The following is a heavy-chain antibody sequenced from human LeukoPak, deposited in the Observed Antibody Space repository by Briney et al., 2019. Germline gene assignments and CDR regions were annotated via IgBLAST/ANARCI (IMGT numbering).Heavy chain of an antibody. CDR2: MNPNSGNT. CDR1: GYTFTNYY. V-gene: IGHV1-8*02. J-gene: IGHJ6*02. D-gene: IGHD3-3*02. Sequence: ASVKVSCKASGYTFTNYYVHWVRQATGQGLEWMGWMNPNSGNTGYAQKFQGRVTMTRNTSISTAYMELSSLRSEDTAVYYCARGRILWPDVWGQGTTVTVSS. CDR3: ARGRILWPDV.